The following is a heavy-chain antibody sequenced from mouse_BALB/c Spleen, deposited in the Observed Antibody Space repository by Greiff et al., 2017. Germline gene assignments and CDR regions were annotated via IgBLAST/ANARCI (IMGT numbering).Heavy chain of an antibody. CDR2: IYPGDGDT. CDR3: AQRGYDFDY. D-gene: IGHD2-2*01. Sequence: VKLMESGAELARPGASVKLSCKASGYTFTSYWMQWVKQRPGQGLEWIGAIYPGDGDTRYTQKFKGKATLTADKSSSTAYMQLSSLASEDSAVYYCAQRGYDFDYWGQGTTLTVSS. J-gene: IGHJ2*01. CDR1: GYTFTSYW. V-gene: IGHV1-87*01.